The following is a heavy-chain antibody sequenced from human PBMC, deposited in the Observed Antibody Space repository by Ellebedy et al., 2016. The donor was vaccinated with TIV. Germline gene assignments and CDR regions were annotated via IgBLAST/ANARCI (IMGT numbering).Heavy chain of an antibody. Sequence: GESLKISCAASGFTFSSYSMNWVRQAPGKGLEWVSYISSSSSTIYYADSVKGRFTISRDNAKNSLYLQMSSLRAEDTAVYYCARAPRGTVTTWIDYWGQGTLVTVSS. CDR1: GFTFSSYS. V-gene: IGHV3-48*04. J-gene: IGHJ4*02. CDR2: ISSSSSTI. CDR3: ARAPRGTVTTWIDY. D-gene: IGHD4-17*01.